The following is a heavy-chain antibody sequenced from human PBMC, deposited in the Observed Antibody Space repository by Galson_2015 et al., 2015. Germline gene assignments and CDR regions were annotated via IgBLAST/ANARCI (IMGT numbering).Heavy chain of an antibody. J-gene: IGHJ3*02. CDR3: ARKVGAGAFDI. CDR1: GFTFSSYG. D-gene: IGHD1-26*01. V-gene: IGHV3-30*03. Sequence: SLRLSCAASGFTFSSYGMHWVRQAPGKGLKWVAVISYDGSNKYYADSVKGRFTISRDNSKNTLYLQMNSLRAEGTAVYYCARKVGAGAFDIWGQGTMVTVSS. CDR2: ISYDGSNK.